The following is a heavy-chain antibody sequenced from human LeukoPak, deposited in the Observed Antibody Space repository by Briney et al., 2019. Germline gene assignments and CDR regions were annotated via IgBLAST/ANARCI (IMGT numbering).Heavy chain of an antibody. CDR1: GYSFISYW. CDR3: ARSGGTAMVYFDY. CDR2: IYPGDSDT. D-gene: IGHD5-18*01. J-gene: IGHJ4*02. V-gene: IGHV5-51*01. Sequence: HGESLKISCKGSGYSFISYWIGWVRQMPGKGLEWMGIIYPGDSDTRYSPSFQGQVTISADKSISTAYLQWSSLKASDTAMYYCARSGGTAMVYFDYWGQGTLVTVSS.